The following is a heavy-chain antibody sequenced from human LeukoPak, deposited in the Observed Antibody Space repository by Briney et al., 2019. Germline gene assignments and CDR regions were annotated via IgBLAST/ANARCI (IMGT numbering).Heavy chain of an antibody. D-gene: IGHD6-19*01. CDR2: ISSSSSYI. Sequence: GGSLRLSCAASGFTFSSYSMNWVRQAPGKGLEWVSSISSSSSYIYYADSVKGRFTISRDNVKNSLYLQMNSLRAEDTAVYYCARGIAVAYFDYWGQGTLVTVSS. CDR1: GFTFSSYS. V-gene: IGHV3-21*01. J-gene: IGHJ4*02. CDR3: ARGIAVAYFDY.